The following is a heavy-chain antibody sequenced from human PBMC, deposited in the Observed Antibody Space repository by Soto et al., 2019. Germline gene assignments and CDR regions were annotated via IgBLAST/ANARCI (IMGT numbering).Heavy chain of an antibody. J-gene: IGHJ4*02. CDR1: GYTFTTYA. Sequence: GASVKVSCKASGYTFTTYAMHWVRQAPGQSLEWMGWINPGNGDTKYSQEFQGRVTITRDTSASTAYMELSSLRSEDTAVYYCARDNEQLVFVYWGQGTMVTVYS. D-gene: IGHD6-13*01. CDR3: ARDNEQLVFVY. V-gene: IGHV1-3*01. CDR2: INPGNGDT.